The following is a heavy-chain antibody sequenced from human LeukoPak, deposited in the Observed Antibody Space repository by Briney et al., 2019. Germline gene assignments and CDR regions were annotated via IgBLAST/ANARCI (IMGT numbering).Heavy chain of an antibody. CDR3: ARIQLGYCSSTSCYNLPGVRFDP. CDR1: GGSFSGYY. D-gene: IGHD2-2*02. Sequence: SETLSLTCAVYGGSFSGYYWSWIRQPPGKGLERIGEINHSGSTNYNPSLKSRVTISVDTSKNQFSLKLSSVTAADTAVYYCARIQLGYCSSTSCYNLPGVRFDPWGQGTLVTVSS. J-gene: IGHJ5*02. V-gene: IGHV4-34*01. CDR2: INHSGST.